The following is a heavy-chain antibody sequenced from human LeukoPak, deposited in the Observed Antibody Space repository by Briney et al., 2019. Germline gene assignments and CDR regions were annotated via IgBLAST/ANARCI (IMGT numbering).Heavy chain of an antibody. CDR2: RKDDGSEK. J-gene: IGHJ4*02. CDR1: GFSFSNYW. Sequence: GGSLRLSCVASGFSFSNYWMSWVRRAPGKGLEWVATRKDDGSEKYSVQGRFTISRDNAKNSLYLQMNSLRVEDTAVYYCARRSTEDYWGQGTLVTVSS. D-gene: IGHD2-2*01. V-gene: IGHV3-7*01. CDR3: ARRSTEDY.